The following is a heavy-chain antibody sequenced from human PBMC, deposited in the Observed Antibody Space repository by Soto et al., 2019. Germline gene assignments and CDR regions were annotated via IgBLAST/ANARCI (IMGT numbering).Heavy chain of an antibody. CDR1: GFTFSSYS. D-gene: IGHD3-22*01. V-gene: IGHV3-48*02. Sequence: EVQLVESGGGLVQPGGSLRLSCAASGFTFSSYSMNWVRQAPGKGMEWVSYISSSSSTIYYADSVKGRFTISRDNAKNSLYLQMNSLRDEDTAVYYCARDQNAKDYYESSGSIDYWGQGTLVTVSS. J-gene: IGHJ4*02. CDR2: ISSSSSTI. CDR3: ARDQNAKDYYESSGSIDY.